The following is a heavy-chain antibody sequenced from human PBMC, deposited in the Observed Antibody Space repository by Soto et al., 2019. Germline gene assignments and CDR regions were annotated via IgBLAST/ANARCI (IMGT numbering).Heavy chain of an antibody. D-gene: IGHD6-13*01. V-gene: IGHV1-3*05. CDR3: ARAVGGSSSRGDY. CDR2: INAGNGNT. CDR1: GYIFISYA. Sequence: QVQLVQSGAEEKKPGASVKVFCKASGYIFISYAMHWVRQAPGQRLEWMGWINAGNGNTKYSQKFQGRVTITRDTFASTAYMELSSLRSEDTAVYYCARAVGGSSSRGDYWGQGTLVTVSS. J-gene: IGHJ4*02.